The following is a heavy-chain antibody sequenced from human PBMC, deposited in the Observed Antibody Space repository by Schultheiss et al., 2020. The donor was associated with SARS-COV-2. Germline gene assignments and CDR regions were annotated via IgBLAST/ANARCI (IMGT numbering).Heavy chain of an antibody. J-gene: IGHJ4*02. CDR2: INAGNGNT. V-gene: IGHV1-3*01. CDR3: ARDLRTNGVCPAGY. Sequence: ASVKVSCKASGYTFTSYAMHWVRQAPGQRLEWMGWINAGNGNTKYSQKFQGRVTITRDTSASTAYMELSSLRSEDTAVYYCARDLRTNGVCPAGYWGQGTLVTVSS. D-gene: IGHD2-8*01. CDR1: GYTFTSYA.